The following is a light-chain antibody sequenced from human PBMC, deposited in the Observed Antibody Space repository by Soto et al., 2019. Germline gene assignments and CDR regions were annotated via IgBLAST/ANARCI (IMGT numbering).Light chain of an antibody. CDR1: QTISSW. CDR2: KAS. Sequence: DIQMTQSPSTLSGSVGDRVTITCRASQTISSWLAWYQQKPGKAPKLLIYKASTLKSGVPSRFSGSGSGTEVTLTISRLQPDDFATYYCHHYNSYSEAFGQGTKVELK. J-gene: IGKJ1*01. CDR3: HHYNSYSEA. V-gene: IGKV1-5*03.